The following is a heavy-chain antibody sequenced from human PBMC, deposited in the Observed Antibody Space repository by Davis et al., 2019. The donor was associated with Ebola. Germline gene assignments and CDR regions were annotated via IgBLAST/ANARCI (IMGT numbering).Heavy chain of an antibody. J-gene: IGHJ2*01. CDR3: AKDSNLGPWYFDL. Sequence: GGSLRLSCAASGFIFSGHGMHWVRRAPGKGLEWVTVISNDGNSKHYAESVKGRFTISRDNSKNSLYLQMNSLRVEDTAMYYCAKDSNLGPWYFDLWGRGTLVSVSS. D-gene: IGHD3-16*01. V-gene: IGHV3-30*18. CDR2: ISNDGNSK. CDR1: GFIFSGHG.